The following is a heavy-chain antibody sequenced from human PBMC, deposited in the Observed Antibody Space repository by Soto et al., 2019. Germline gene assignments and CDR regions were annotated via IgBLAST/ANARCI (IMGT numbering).Heavy chain of an antibody. CDR1: GFTFSTCA. J-gene: IGHJ4*02. V-gene: IGHV3-23*01. CDR3: AKDPSYYGGNLRGSYFDY. CDR2: IGGSGGRT. D-gene: IGHD4-17*01. Sequence: PGGSLRLSCAASGFTFSTCAMNWVRQAPGKGLEWVSSIGGSGGRTYQADSVKGRLTISRDDSKNTLYLQMNSLRAEDTAVYYCAKDPSYYGGNLRGSYFDYWGQGTLVTVSS.